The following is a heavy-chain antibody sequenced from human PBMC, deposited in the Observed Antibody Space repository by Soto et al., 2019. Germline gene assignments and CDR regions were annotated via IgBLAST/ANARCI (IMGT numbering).Heavy chain of an antibody. CDR2: FDPEDGET. D-gene: IGHD2-2*01. Sequence: ASVKVSCKVSGYTLTELSMHWVRQAPGKGLEWMGGFDPEDGETIYAQKFQGRVTMTEDTSTDTAYMELSSLRSEDTAVYYCATGWKERYCISTSCHAFPFDPWGQGTLVTVSS. J-gene: IGHJ5*02. CDR3: ATGWKERYCISTSCHAFPFDP. CDR1: GYTLTELS. V-gene: IGHV1-24*01.